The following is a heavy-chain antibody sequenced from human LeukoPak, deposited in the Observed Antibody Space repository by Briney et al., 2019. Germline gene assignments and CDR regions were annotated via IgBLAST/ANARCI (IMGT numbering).Heavy chain of an antibody. V-gene: IGHV3-66*01. CDR1: GFTVSSNY. CDR3: ARAVVRGVIDY. Sequence: GGSLRLSCAASGFTVSSNYMSWVRQAPGKGLEWVSVIYSGGSTYYAVSVKGRFTISRDNSKNTLYLQMNSLRAEDTAVYYRARAVVRGVIDYWGQGTLVTISS. D-gene: IGHD3-10*01. CDR2: IYSGGST. J-gene: IGHJ4*02.